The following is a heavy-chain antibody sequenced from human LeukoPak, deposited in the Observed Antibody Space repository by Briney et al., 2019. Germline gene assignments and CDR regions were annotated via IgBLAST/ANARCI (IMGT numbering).Heavy chain of an antibody. D-gene: IGHD3-10*01. CDR2: ISSSGSVYT. Sequence: PGGSLRLSCAASGFTFSDYYMNWIRQAPGKGLQWVSYISSSGSVYTNYADSVRGRFTISRNNARNTLYLHMNSLRTEDTAVYYCARAGGQLEGSGSESYFGYWGQGTLVTVSS. J-gene: IGHJ4*02. CDR1: GFTFSDYY. V-gene: IGHV3-11*05. CDR3: ARAGGQLEGSGSESYFGY.